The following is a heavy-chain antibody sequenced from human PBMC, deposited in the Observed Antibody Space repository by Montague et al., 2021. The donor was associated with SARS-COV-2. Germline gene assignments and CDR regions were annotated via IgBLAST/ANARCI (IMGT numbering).Heavy chain of an antibody. J-gene: IGHJ4*02. V-gene: IGHV4-34*01. CDR3: ARGLAELRYFDWYHYYFDY. Sequence: SETLSLTCAVYGGSFSGYYWCWIRHPPAKGLEWMGEINHSGSTNYNPSPNSRVTISVDKSTNQYSLKLSTVTAAVTAVYYCARGLAELRYFDWYHYYFDYWGQGTLVTVSS. CDR2: INHSGST. D-gene: IGHD3-9*01. CDR1: GGSFSGYY.